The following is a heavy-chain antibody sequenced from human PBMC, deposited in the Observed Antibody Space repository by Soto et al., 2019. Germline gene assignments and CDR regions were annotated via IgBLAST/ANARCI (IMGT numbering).Heavy chain of an antibody. CDR1: GGSFSGYY. D-gene: IGHD3-16*02. Sequence: SETLSLTCAVYGGSFSGYYWSWIRQPPGKGLEWIGEINHSGSTNYNPSLKSRVTISVDTSKNQFSLKLSSVTAADTAVYYCARGRYDYVWGSHRFYYFDYWGQGTLVTVSS. CDR3: ARGRYDYVWGSHRFYYFDY. V-gene: IGHV4-34*01. CDR2: INHSGST. J-gene: IGHJ4*02.